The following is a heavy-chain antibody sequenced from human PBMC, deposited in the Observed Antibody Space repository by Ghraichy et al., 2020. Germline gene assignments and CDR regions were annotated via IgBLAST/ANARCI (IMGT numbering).Heavy chain of an antibody. CDR1: GFTFSSYW. D-gene: IGHD3-9*01. Sequence: GGSLRLSCAASGFTFSSYWMNWVRQAPGKGLEWVANIKQDGSEKYYVDSVKGRFTISRDNAKNSLYLQMNSLRAEDTAVYYCARENYDILTGHYPGGDYWGQGTLVTVSS. J-gene: IGHJ4*02. CDR3: ARENYDILTGHYPGGDY. V-gene: IGHV3-7*01. CDR2: IKQDGSEK.